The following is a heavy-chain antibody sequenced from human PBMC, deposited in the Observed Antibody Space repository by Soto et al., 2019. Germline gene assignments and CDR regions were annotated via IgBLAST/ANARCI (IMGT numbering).Heavy chain of an antibody. J-gene: IGHJ3*02. D-gene: IGHD3-16*02. CDR1: GGSISSYY. CDR2: IYYSGST. V-gene: IGHV4-59*12. Sequence: SETLSLTCTVSGGSISSYYWSWIRQPPGKGLEWIGYIYYSGSTNYNPSLKSRVTISVDTSKNQFSLKLSSVTAADTAVYYCARGGYDYIWGSYRYTSDAFDIWGQGTMVTVSS. CDR3: ARGGYDYIWGSYRYTSDAFDI.